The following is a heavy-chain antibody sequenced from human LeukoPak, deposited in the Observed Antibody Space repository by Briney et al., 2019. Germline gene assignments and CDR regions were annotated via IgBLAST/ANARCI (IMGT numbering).Heavy chain of an antibody. V-gene: IGHV4-4*07. J-gene: IGHJ4*02. CDR1: GGSISSYY. CDR3: ASALSGGATVPFGFDY. Sequence: SETLSLTCTVSGGSISSYYWSWIRQPAGKGLEWIGRIYTIGSTNYNPSLKSRVTMSVDTSKSQFSLKLYSVTAADTAVYYCASALSGGATVPFGFDYWGQGTLVTVSS. CDR2: IYTIGST. D-gene: IGHD1-26*01.